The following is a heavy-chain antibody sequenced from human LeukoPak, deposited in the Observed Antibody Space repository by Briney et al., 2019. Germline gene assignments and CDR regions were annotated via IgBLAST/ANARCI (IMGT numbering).Heavy chain of an antibody. D-gene: IGHD3-10*01. Sequence: SETLSLTCTVSGDSISSYYWSWIRQSPGKGLEWIGYIYTIGSTNYNPSLKSRVTMSVDTSKNQFSLKLSSVTVADTAVYYCARDVVRGPGGMDVWGQGTTVTVSS. CDR3: ARDVVRGPGGMDV. CDR2: IYTIGST. V-gene: IGHV4-4*08. CDR1: GDSISSYY. J-gene: IGHJ6*02.